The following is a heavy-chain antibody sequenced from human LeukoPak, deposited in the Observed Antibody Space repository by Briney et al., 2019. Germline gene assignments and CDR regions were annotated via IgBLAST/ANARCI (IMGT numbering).Heavy chain of an antibody. Sequence: ASVKVSCKASGYTFTSYGISWVRQAPGQGLEWMGWISAYNGNINYAQKLQGRVTMTTDTSTGAAYMELRSLRSDDTAVYYCARAGDWEPLRSLFGWFDPWGQGTQVTVSS. CDR1: GYTFTSYG. J-gene: IGHJ5*02. V-gene: IGHV1-18*01. D-gene: IGHD1-26*01. CDR3: ARAGDWEPLRSLFGWFDP. CDR2: ISAYNGNI.